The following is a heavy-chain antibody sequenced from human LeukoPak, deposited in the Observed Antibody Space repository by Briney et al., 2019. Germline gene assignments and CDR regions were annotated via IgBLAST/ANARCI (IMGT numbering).Heavy chain of an antibody. J-gene: IGHJ4*02. D-gene: IGHD1-26*01. CDR1: GFTFSSYG. Sequence: GRSLRLSCAASGFTFSSYGMHWVRQAPGKGLEWVAVISYDGSNKYYADSVKGRFTISRDNSKNTLYLQMNSLRAEDTAVYYCAISSASGSPTFDYWGQGTLVTVSS. CDR3: AISSASGSPTFDY. V-gene: IGHV3-30*03. CDR2: ISYDGSNK.